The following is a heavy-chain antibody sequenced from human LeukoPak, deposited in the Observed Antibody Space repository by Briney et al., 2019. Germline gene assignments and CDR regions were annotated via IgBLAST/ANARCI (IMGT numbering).Heavy chain of an antibody. D-gene: IGHD2-2*01. J-gene: IGHJ5*02. CDR2: TYYRSTWYN. CDR3: ARRLTQYDCFDP. CDR1: GDSVSSNSVT. Sequence: SQTLSLTCAISGDSVSSNSVTWNWIRQSPSRGLEWMGRTYYRSTWYNDYAVSVRGRITVNPDTSKNQFSLHLNSVTPEDTAVYYCARRLTQYDCFDPWGQGILVTVSS. V-gene: IGHV6-1*01.